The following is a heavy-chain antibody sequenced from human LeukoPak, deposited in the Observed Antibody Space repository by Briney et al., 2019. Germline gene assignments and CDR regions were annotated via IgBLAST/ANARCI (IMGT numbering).Heavy chain of an antibody. CDR1: GGSINYYY. V-gene: IGHV4-59*12. J-gene: IGHJ4*02. CDR3: ARDPGGYFFDY. D-gene: IGHD3-10*01. CDR2: IYYSGNT. Sequence: PSETLSLTCTVSGGSINYYYWSWIRQPPGKGLEWIGYIYYSGNTNYNPSLKSRVTISVDTSKNQFSLKLSPVTAADTAVYYCARDPGGYFFDYWGQGTLVTVSS.